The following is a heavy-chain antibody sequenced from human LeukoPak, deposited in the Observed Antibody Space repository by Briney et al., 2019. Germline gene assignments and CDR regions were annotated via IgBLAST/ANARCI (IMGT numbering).Heavy chain of an antibody. CDR1: GFTFSSYA. D-gene: IGHD1-26*01. V-gene: IGHV3-74*01. J-gene: IGHJ4*02. CDR2: INSDGSST. CDR3: AKLVGATLDY. Sequence: GGSLRLSCAASGFTFSSYAMHWVRQAPGKGLVWVSRINSDGSSTSYADSVKGRFTISRDNSKNTLYLQMNSLRAEDTAVYYCAKLVGATLDYWGQGTLVTVSS.